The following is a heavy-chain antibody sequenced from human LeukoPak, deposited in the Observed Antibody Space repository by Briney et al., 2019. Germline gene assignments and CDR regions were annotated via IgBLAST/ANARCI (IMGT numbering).Heavy chain of an antibody. V-gene: IGHV4-59*01. CDR1: GGSTSSYY. J-gene: IGHJ4*02. Sequence: SETLSLTCTVSGGSTSSYYWSWIRQPPGKGLEWIGYIYYSGSTNYNPSLKSRVTISVDTSKNRFSLKLSSVTAADTAVYYCARGPGDYWGQGTLVTVSS. CDR3: ARGPGDY. CDR2: IYYSGST.